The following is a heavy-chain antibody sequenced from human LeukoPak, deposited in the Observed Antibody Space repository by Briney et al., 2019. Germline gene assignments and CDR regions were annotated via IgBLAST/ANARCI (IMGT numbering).Heavy chain of an antibody. D-gene: IGHD3-10*01. Sequence: GRSLRLSCAASGFTFSSYGMHWVRQAPGKGLDWVAVIWYDGSNKYYADSVKGRFTISRDNSKNTLYLQMNSLRAEDTAVYYCARGPSMVRGVTAFDYWGQGTLVTVSS. J-gene: IGHJ4*02. CDR2: IWYDGSNK. CDR1: GFTFSSYG. CDR3: ARGPSMVRGVTAFDY. V-gene: IGHV3-33*01.